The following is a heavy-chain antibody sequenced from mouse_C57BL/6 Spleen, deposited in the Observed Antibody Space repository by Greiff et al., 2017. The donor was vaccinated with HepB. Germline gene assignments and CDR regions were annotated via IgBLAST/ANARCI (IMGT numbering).Heavy chain of an antibody. CDR3: ARRLDSSGFAY. CDR1: GYSFTDYN. Sequence: LVESGASVKISCKASGYSFTDYNMNWVKQSNGKSLEWIGVINPNYGTTSYNQKFKGKATLTVDQSSSTAYMQLNSLTSEDSAVYYCARRLDSSGFAYWGQGTLVTVSA. D-gene: IGHD3-2*02. J-gene: IGHJ3*01. V-gene: IGHV1-39*01. CDR2: INPNYGTT.